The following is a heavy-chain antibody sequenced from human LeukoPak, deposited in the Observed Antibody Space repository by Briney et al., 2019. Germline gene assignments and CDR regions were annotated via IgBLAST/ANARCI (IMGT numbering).Heavy chain of an antibody. CDR1: GYTFTSYY. Sequence: GASVKVSCKASGYTFTSYYMHWVRQAPGQGLEWMGIINPSGGSTSYAQKLQGRVTMTTDTSTSTAYMELRSLRSDDTAVYYCAREGLGELTLDCWGQGTLVTVSS. D-gene: IGHD3-16*01. V-gene: IGHV1-46*01. CDR3: AREGLGELTLDC. CDR2: INPSGGST. J-gene: IGHJ4*02.